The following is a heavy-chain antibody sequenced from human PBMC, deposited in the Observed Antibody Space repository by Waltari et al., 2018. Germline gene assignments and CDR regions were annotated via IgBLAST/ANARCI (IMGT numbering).Heavy chain of an antibody. Sequence: QVQLQESGPGLVKPSETLSLTCTDSGGSISSHYWSWIRQPPGKGLEWIGYIYYSGSTNYNPSLKSRVTISVDTSKNQFSLKLSSVTAADTAVYYCAREDGSFQHWGQGTLVTVSS. J-gene: IGHJ1*01. V-gene: IGHV4-59*11. CDR2: IYYSGST. CDR1: GGSISSHY. D-gene: IGHD2-15*01. CDR3: AREDGSFQH.